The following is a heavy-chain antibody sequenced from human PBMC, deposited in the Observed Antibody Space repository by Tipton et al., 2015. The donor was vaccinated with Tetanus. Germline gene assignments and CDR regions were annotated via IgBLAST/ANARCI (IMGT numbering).Heavy chain of an antibody. CDR2: IYYSGST. D-gene: IGHD2-8*01. CDR1: GGSISNYY. Sequence: TLSLTCTVSGGSISNYYWSWIRQPPGKGLEWIGYIYYSGSTNYNPSLKSRVTISVDTSKNQFSLKLTSVTAADTAVYYCARANGPGSYLDYWGQGTLVTVSS. J-gene: IGHJ4*02. V-gene: IGHV4-59*01. CDR3: ARANGPGSYLDY.